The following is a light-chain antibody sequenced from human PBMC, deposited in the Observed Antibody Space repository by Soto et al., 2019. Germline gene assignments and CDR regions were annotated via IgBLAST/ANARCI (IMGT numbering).Light chain of an antibody. Sequence: EIVLTQSPATLSLSPGERATLSCRASQSVSSYLAWYQQKPGQAPRLLIYHASNRTTGIPARFSGSGSGTDCTLTISCLEPEDFAVYYCQQRSNWPPLFTFGPGTKVDIQ. V-gene: IGKV3-11*01. J-gene: IGKJ3*01. CDR2: HAS. CDR1: QSVSSY. CDR3: QQRSNWPPLFT.